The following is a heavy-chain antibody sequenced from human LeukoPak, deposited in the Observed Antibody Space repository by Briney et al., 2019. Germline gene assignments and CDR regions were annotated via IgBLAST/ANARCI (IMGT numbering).Heavy chain of an antibody. CDR2: INTYNGNT. Sequence: ASVKVSCKASGYTFSSYGISWVRQAPGQGLEWMGWINTYNGNTNYAQKLQGRVTMTTDTSTSTAYMELRSLRSDDTAVYYCARSKPYYYGSGTDYGMDVWGQGTTVTVSS. V-gene: IGHV1-18*01. J-gene: IGHJ6*02. CDR1: GYTFSSYG. D-gene: IGHD3-10*01. CDR3: ARSKPYYYGSGTDYGMDV.